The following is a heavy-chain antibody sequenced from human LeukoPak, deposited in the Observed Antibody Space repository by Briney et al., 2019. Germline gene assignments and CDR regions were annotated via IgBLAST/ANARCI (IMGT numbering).Heavy chain of an antibody. CDR1: GGSISSSSSY. J-gene: IGHJ4*02. Sequence: KPSETLSLTCTVSGGSISSSSSYWGWIRQPPGKGLEWIGSISYTGSTYYNPSFKSRVTISVDTSKNQFSLKLSSVTAADTAVYYCARVLAAAAHFDYWGQGTLVTASS. D-gene: IGHD6-13*01. CDR2: ISYTGST. CDR3: ARVLAAAAHFDY. V-gene: IGHV4-39*01.